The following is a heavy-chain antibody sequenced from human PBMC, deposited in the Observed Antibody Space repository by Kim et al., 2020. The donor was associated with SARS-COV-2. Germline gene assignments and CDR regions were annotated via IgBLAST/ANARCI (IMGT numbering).Heavy chain of an antibody. CDR2: ISYDGSNK. Sequence: GGSLRLSCAASGFTFSSYGMHWVRQAPGKGLEWVAVISYDGSNKYYADSVKGRFTISRDNSKNTLYLQMNSLRAEDTAVYYCSSTDGDYWGQGTLVTVSS. CDR1: GFTFSSYG. CDR3: SSTDGDY. J-gene: IGHJ4*02. V-gene: IGHV3-30*03.